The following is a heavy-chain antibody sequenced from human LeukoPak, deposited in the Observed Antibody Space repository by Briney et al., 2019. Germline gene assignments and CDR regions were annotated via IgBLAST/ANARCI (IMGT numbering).Heavy chain of an antibody. CDR2: VIPILGMA. J-gene: IGHJ4*02. Sequence: SVKVSCKASGGSFNSFNINWVRQAPGQELDWMGRVIPILGMANYAQKFQGRVKITADKSTTTAYMELSSLRSEDTAVYFCASEIENVDTGIEYWGQGTLVTVSS. CDR3: ASEIENVDTGIEY. V-gene: IGHV1-69*02. CDR1: GGSFNSFN. D-gene: IGHD5-18*01.